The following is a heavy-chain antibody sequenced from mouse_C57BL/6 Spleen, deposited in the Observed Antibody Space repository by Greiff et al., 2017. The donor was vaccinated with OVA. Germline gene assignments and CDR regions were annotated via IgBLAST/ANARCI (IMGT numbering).Heavy chain of an antibody. CDR3: ARPSFGDYLDY. V-gene: IGHV5-17*01. CDR2: ISSGSSTI. Sequence: EVKLVESGGGLVKPGGSLKLSCAASGFTFSDYGMHWVRQAPEKGLEWVAYISSGSSTIYYADTVKGRFPISRGNAKNTLFLQMTRLRSEDTAMYYCARPSFGDYLDYWGQGTTLTVSS. CDR1: GFTFSDYG. J-gene: IGHJ2*01.